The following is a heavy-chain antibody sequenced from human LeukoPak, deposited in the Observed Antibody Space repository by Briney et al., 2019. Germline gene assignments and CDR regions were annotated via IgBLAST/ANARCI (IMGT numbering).Heavy chain of an antibody. CDR1: GLTFSSHW. CDR3: AKGKAAIPIDY. J-gene: IGHJ4*02. Sequence: GGSLRLSCAASGLTFSSHWMHWVRQAPGKGLVWVSRITNDGSSTTYADSVKGRFTISRDNSKNTLYLQMNSLRAEDTAVYYCAKGKAAIPIDYWGQGTLVTVSS. V-gene: IGHV3-74*01. CDR2: ITNDGSST. D-gene: IGHD2-21*02.